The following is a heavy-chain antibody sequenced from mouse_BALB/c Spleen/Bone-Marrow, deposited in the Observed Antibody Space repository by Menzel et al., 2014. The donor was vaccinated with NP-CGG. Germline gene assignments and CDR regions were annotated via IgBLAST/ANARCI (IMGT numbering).Heavy chain of an antibody. CDR1: GYAFTSYS. J-gene: IGHJ2*02. Sequence: EVQLQESGPELVKPGASVKLSCKASGYAFTSYSIYWVKQSPGQGLEWIGYINPSNGGTNYNQKFKGKATLTVDKSSSTAYMHLNILTAEYSVFYYGTRDDYGYTPDYWGQGTSLTVSS. D-gene: IGHD1-1*01. CDR2: INPSNGGT. CDR3: TRDDYGYTPDY. V-gene: IGHV1S135*01.